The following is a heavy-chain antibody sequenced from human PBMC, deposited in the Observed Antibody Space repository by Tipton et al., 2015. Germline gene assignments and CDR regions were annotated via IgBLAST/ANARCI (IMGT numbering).Heavy chain of an antibody. V-gene: IGHV4-31*03. CDR2: INHTGST. CDR1: GGSISSGGYY. D-gene: IGHD5-12*01. CDR3: ATGQVAGWFDP. Sequence: TLSLTCTVSGGSISSGGYYWSWIRQHPGKGLEWIGEINHTGSTKYTPSLKSRVFISVDTSKKQFSLRLSSMTAADTAVYYCATGQVAGWFDPWGQGTLVTVSS. J-gene: IGHJ5*02.